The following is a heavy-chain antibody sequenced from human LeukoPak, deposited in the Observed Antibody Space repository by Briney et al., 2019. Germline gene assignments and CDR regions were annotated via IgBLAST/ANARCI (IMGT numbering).Heavy chain of an antibody. V-gene: IGHV4-4*07. CDR3: ARDTIAEAGKDY. CDR2: IYTSGST. CDR1: GGSMSTYY. J-gene: IGHJ4*03. Sequence: PSETLSLTCTVAGGSMSTYYWSWIRQPAGKGLEWIGRIYTSGSTNYNPSLKSRVTISVDKSKNQFSLKLSSVTAADTAVYYCARDTIAEAGKDYWGKGTLVTVSS. D-gene: IGHD6-13*01.